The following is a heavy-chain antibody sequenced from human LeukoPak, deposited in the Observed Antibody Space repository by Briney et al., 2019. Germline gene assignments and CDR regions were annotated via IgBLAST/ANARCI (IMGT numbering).Heavy chain of an antibody. D-gene: IGHD5-18*01. Sequence: GGSLRLSCAASGFSFSSYNMNWVRQAPGKGLEWVSFISSSSSYIYCVDSVKGRFTISRDNAKNSLYLQMNSLRAEDTAVYYCARAPGYRGFLDYWGQGNLVTVSS. CDR2: ISSSSSYI. CDR1: GFSFSSYN. V-gene: IGHV3-21*01. J-gene: IGHJ4*02. CDR3: ARAPGYRGFLDY.